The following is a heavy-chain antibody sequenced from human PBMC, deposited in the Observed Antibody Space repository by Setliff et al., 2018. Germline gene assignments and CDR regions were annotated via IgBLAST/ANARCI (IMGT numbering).Heavy chain of an antibody. J-gene: IGHJ4*02. V-gene: IGHV3-23*01. D-gene: IGHD3-10*01. CDR1: GYIFSTYS. Sequence: GGSLRLSCVGSGYIFSTYSMVWVRQAPGKGLQWVSGILGGGGNGGRGTIYADSVRGRFIISRDNSKNTLYLHMNSLRAEDTALYYCAKDSSHFIRVLDSWGQGTLVTVSS. CDR2: ILGGGGNGGRGT. CDR3: AKDSSHFIRVLDS.